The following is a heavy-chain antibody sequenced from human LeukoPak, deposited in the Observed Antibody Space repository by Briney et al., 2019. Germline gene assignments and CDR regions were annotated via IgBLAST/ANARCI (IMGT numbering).Heavy chain of an antibody. V-gene: IGHV3-7*01. CDR2: IKQDGSEK. CDR1: GFTFSIYW. J-gene: IGHJ4*02. Sequence: GGSLRLSCAASGFTFSIYWMSWVRQAPGKGLEWVANIKQDGSEKYYVDSVKGRFTISRDNAKTSLYLQINSLRAEDTAVYYCARDRGGITNNPLDYWGQGTLVTVSS. D-gene: IGHD2-15*01. CDR3: ARDRGGITNNPLDY.